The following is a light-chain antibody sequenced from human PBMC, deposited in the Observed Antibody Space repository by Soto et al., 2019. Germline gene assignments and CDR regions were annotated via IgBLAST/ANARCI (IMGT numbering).Light chain of an antibody. J-gene: IGKJ4*01. CDR3: QQYDSYSPLT. CDR1: ECMSSY. CDR2: AAS. V-gene: IGKV1-8*01. Sequence: AIRMTQSPSSFSASTGDRVTITCRLSECMSSYLAWYQQKQGTAPKLLIYAASTLHSGVRSRFSGSGSGTDFTLTISSLQPDAFATYYCQQYDSYSPLTFGGGTKVDIK.